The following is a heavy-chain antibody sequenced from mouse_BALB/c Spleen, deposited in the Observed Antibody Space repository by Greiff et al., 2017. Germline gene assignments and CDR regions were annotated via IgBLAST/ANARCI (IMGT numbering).Heavy chain of an antibody. CDR2: ISYDGSN. D-gene: IGHD1-1*01. CDR1: GYSITSCYY. J-gene: IGHJ1*01. Sequence: EVKLLESGPGLVKPSQSLSLTCSVTGYSITSCYYWNWIRQFPGNKLEWMGYISYDGSNNYNPSLKNRISITRDTSKNQFFLKLNSVTTEDTATYDCARFFSPQYYGSSYVGYFDVWGAGTTVTVSS. CDR3: ARFFSPQYYGSSYVGYFDV. V-gene: IGHV3-6*02.